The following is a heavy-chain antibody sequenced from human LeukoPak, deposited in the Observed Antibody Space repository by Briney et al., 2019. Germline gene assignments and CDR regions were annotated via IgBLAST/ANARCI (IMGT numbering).Heavy chain of an antibody. CDR3: AAAVTTGRAEHY. J-gene: IGHJ4*02. CDR2: ISGSGPYT. Sequence: GGSLRLSCAASGFTFSSYAMSWVRQAPGKGLEWVSGISGSGPYTFYTDSVKGRFTISRDNSKNTLYLQINSLSADDTAVYYCAAAVTTGRAEHYWGQGTLVTVSS. V-gene: IGHV3-23*01. D-gene: IGHD4-17*01. CDR1: GFTFSSYA.